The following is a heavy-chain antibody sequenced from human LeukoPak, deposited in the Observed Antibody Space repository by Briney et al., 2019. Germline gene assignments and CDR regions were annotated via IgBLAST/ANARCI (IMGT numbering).Heavy chain of an antibody. D-gene: IGHD3-10*01. Sequence: PGGSLRLSCTASGFTFTSYGMNWVRQAPGKGLEWVSFIGTSGSYIYYGDSLKGRVTIYRDNAKNSLYLQMNGLRAEDTAVYYCARGRSITLLRGVAMSDGFDIWGQGAMVTVSS. J-gene: IGHJ3*02. CDR3: ARGRSITLLRGVAMSDGFDI. CDR1: GFTFTSYG. CDR2: IGTSGSYI. V-gene: IGHV3-21*01.